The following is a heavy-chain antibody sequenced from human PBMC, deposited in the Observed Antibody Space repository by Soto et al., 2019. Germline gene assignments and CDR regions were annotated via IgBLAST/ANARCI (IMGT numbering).Heavy chain of an antibody. CDR2: ISAYNGNT. D-gene: IGHD3-3*01. J-gene: IGHJ6*02. Sequence: GASVKVSCKASGYTFTSYGISWVRQAPGQGLEWMGWISAYNGNTNYAQKLQGRVTMTTDTSTSTAYMELRSLRSDDTAVYYCARDDFWSGYYRENYYGMDVWGQGTTVTVS. CDR1: GYTFTSYG. V-gene: IGHV1-18*01. CDR3: ARDDFWSGYYRENYYGMDV.